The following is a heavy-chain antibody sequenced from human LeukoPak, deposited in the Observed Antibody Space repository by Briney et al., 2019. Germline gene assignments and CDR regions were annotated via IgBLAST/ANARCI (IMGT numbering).Heavy chain of an antibody. V-gene: IGHV4-59*08. Sequence: SETLSLTCTVSGDSISSFYWYWIRQPPGKGLEWIRYIYNSGSTDYNPSLKSRVTISVDTSKNQFSLKLSSVTAADTAIYYCARHKPYGSGSYAPYYFDYWGQGTLVTVSS. CDR1: GDSISSFY. CDR3: ARHKPYGSGSYAPYYFDY. CDR2: IYNSGST. D-gene: IGHD3-10*01. J-gene: IGHJ4*02.